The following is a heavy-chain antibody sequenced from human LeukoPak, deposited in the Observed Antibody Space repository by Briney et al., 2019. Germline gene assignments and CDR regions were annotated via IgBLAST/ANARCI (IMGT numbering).Heavy chain of an antibody. J-gene: IGHJ4*02. CDR1: GLTFSDYW. Sequence: PGGSLRLSCAASGLTFSDYWMSWVCQAPGMGLEWVANIKQDGSEKNYVDSVKGRFTISRDNAKNSLYLQMNSLRAEDTAIYYCARGQWLSHYWGQGTLVTVSS. V-gene: IGHV3-7*04. CDR3: ARGQWLSHY. D-gene: IGHD6-19*01. CDR2: IKQDGSEK.